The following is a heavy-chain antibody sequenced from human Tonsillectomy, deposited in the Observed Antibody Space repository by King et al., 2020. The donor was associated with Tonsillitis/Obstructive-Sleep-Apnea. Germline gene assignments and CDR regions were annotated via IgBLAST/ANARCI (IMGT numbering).Heavy chain of an antibody. J-gene: IGHJ4*02. CDR1: GFSLSTRGVS. Sequence: TLKESGPTLVKPTQTLTLTCTFSGFSLSTRGVSVGWIRQPPGKALEWLALIYWDDDKRYSPSLKSRLTITKDTSKNQVVLTMTNMDPVDTATYYCARLYDSSGYLAWNYRGQGTLVTVSS. CDR3: ARLYDSSGYLAWNY. CDR2: IYWDDDK. V-gene: IGHV2-5*02. D-gene: IGHD3-22*01.